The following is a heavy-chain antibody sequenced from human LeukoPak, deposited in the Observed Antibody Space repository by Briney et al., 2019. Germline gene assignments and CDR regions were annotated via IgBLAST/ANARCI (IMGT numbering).Heavy chain of an antibody. J-gene: IGHJ4*02. Sequence: GGSLRLSCAASGLTFSSYAMHWFRQAPGKGLVWGAVISYDGSNKYYADSVKGRFTISRDNSKNTLYLQMNSLRAEDTAVYYCAREYYYDSSLDYWGQGTLVTVSS. CDR1: GLTFSSYA. CDR3: AREYYYDSSLDY. D-gene: IGHD3-22*01. CDR2: ISYDGSNK. V-gene: IGHV3-30-3*01.